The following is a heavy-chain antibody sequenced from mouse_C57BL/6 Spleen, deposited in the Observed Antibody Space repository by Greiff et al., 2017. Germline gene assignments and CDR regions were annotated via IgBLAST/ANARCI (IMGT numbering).Heavy chain of an antibody. CDR3: ACCYGNYVDYAMDY. Sequence: QVQLQQPGAELVKPGDSVKMSCKASGYTFTSYWITWVKQRPGQGLEWIGDIYPGSGSTNYNEQFKSQATLTVDTSSSTAYMQLISLTSEDSAVYYLACCYGNYVDYAMDYWGQGTSVTVSS. J-gene: IGHJ4*01. V-gene: IGHV1-55*01. D-gene: IGHD2-1*01. CDR2: IYPGSGST. CDR1: GYTFTSYW.